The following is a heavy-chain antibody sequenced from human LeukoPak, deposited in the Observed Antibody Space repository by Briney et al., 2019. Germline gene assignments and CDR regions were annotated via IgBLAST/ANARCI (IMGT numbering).Heavy chain of an antibody. V-gene: IGHV3-7*01. J-gene: IGHJ4*02. CDR3: AREGQKQLADDY. Sequence: GGSLRLSCADSGFTFSSYWVSWVRQAPGKGLEWVANIKQDGSEKYYVDSVKGRFTISRDNAKNSLYLQMNSLRAEDTAVYYCAREGQKQLADDYWGQGTLVTVSS. CDR1: GFTFSSYW. CDR2: IKQDGSEK. D-gene: IGHD6-6*01.